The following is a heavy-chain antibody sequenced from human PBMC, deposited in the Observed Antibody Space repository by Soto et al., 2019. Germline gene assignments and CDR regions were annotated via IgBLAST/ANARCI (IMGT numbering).Heavy chain of an antibody. CDR1: GGSFSGYY. Sequence: ASETLSLTGAVYGGSFSGYYWCWIRQPPGKGLEWIGEINHSGSTNYNPSLKSRVTISVDTSKNQFSLKLSSVTAADTAVYYCARGNIQVPAVPYYYTGMDVWGHGTT. CDR3: ARGNIQVPAVPYYYTGMDV. J-gene: IGHJ6*02. V-gene: IGHV4-34*01. D-gene: IGHD2-2*01. CDR2: INHSGST.